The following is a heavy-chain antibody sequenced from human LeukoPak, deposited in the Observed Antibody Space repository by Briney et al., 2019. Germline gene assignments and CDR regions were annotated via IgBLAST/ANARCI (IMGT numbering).Heavy chain of an antibody. J-gene: IGHJ6*03. CDR3: ARAPAMILRPNYMDV. CDR2: ISSSSTYI. V-gene: IGHV3-21*01. CDR1: GFTFNSYS. Sequence: GGSLRLSCAASGFTFNSYSMNWVRQAPGKGLEWVSFISSSSTYIYYADSMKGRFTISRDDAKSSLYLQMNSLRAEDTAVYYCARAPAMILRPNYMDVWGKGTTVTVSS. D-gene: IGHD3-3*01.